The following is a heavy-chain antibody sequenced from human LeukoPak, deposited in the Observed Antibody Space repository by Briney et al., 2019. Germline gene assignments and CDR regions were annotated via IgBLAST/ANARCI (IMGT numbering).Heavy chain of an antibody. Sequence: SETLSLTCGVSGGSISNTNWWSGGRQPPGQGLEWIGEISLTGLTHYNPSLERRVTVSLDKSKNKLSLTLSSVTAADTAVYYCSRENGAFSPFGYWGQGTLVTVLS. CDR3: SRENGAFSPFGY. V-gene: IGHV4-4*02. J-gene: IGHJ4*02. D-gene: IGHD2-8*01. CDR2: ISLTGLT. CDR1: GGSISNTNW.